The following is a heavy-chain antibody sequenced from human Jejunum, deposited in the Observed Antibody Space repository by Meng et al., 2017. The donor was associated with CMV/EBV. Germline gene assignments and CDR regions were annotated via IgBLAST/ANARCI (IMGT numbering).Heavy chain of an antibody. J-gene: IGHJ4*02. CDR2: ISTYDGKT. V-gene: IGHV1-18*01. CDR1: YSYTNKG. D-gene: IGHD6-13*01. CDR3: ARRIAAIGPLYYFDS. Sequence: YSYTNKGIGWVRQAPGQGIEWMGWISTYDGKTDYAQNLQGRVTMTMDTSMNTENMEMGSLTSDDTAVYFCARRIAAIGPLYYFDSWGQGTMVTVSS.